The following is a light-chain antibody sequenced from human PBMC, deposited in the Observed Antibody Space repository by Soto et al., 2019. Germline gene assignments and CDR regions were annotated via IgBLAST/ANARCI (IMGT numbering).Light chain of an antibody. CDR2: GAS. V-gene: IGKV3-20*01. J-gene: IGKJ1*01. CDR1: QSVSSSY. CDR3: QQFWT. Sequence: EIVLTQSPGTLSLSPGERATLSCRASQSVSSSYLAWYQQKPGQAPRLLIYGASSRATGIPDRFSGSGSGTDFTLTISRLEPEDFAVYSCQQFWTFGQGTKVEIK.